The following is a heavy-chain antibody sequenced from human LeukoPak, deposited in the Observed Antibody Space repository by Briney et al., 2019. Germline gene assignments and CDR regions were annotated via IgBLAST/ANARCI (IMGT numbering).Heavy chain of an antibody. Sequence: GGSLRLSCAASGFTFSSYAMSWVRQAPGKGLEWVSAISGSGGSTYYADSVKGRFTISRDNSKNTLYLQMNSLRAEDTAVYYCAKDSSYYYDSSGYYSPDYWGQGTLVTVSS. CDR3: AKDSSYYYDSSGYYSPDY. CDR2: ISGSGGST. CDR1: GFTFSSYA. J-gene: IGHJ4*02. D-gene: IGHD3-22*01. V-gene: IGHV3-23*01.